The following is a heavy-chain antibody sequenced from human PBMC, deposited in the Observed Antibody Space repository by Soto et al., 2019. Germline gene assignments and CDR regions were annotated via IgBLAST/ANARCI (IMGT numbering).Heavy chain of an antibody. CDR3: AKDGTGDYGGYFDY. Sequence: TGGSLRLSCAASGFTFSSYAMSWVRQAPGKGLEWVSAISGSGGSTYYADSVKGRFTISRDNSKNTLYLQMNSLRAEDTAVYYCAKDGTGDYGGYFDYWGQGTLVTVSS. V-gene: IGHV3-23*01. J-gene: IGHJ4*02. CDR1: GFTFSSYA. CDR2: ISGSGGST. D-gene: IGHD4-17*01.